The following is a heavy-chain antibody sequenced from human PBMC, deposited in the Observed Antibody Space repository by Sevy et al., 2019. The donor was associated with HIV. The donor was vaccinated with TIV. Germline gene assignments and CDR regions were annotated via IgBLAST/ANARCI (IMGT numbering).Heavy chain of an antibody. CDR3: ATGFLGWYQIFDY. J-gene: IGHJ4*02. D-gene: IGHD3-3*01. CDR2: IKQDGSDK. V-gene: IGHV3-7*01. Sequence: GGSLRLSCAASGFTFSSYWMSWVRQAPGKGLEWVANIKQDGSDKYYVDSVKGRFTISRDNAKNSLYLQMNSLRAEDTAGFCFATGFLGWYQIFDYWGQGTLVTVSS. CDR1: GFTFSSYW.